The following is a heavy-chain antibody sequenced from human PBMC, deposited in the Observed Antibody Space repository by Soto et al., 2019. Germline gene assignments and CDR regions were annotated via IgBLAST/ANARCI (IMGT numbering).Heavy chain of an antibody. Sequence: QVQLEESGPGLVKPSETLSLTCTVSGGSISNYYWTWIRQPAGKGLEWIGRMYTSGSTNYNPSLKSRVTMSVDTSKNQFSLKLSSVTAADTAVYYCARVGYSDTYSYYYTLDVWGQGTTVTVSS. CDR2: MYTSGST. CDR1: GGSISNYY. V-gene: IGHV4-4*07. D-gene: IGHD4-17*01. J-gene: IGHJ6*02. CDR3: ARVGYSDTYSYYYTLDV.